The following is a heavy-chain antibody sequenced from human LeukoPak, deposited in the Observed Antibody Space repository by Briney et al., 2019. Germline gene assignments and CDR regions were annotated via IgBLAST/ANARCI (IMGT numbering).Heavy chain of an antibody. CDR1: GSTFSRYW. V-gene: IGHV3-7*01. D-gene: IGHD5-24*01. J-gene: IGHJ4*01. Sequence: GGSLRLSCAASGSTFSRYWMSWVRQAPGKGLEWVASINQDESAKFYVDSVRGRFTISRDNGKNSLFLQMNSLRAEDTAFYYCAKLLRDVTIYDFWGHGALVTVSS. CDR3: AKLLRDVTIYDF. CDR2: INQDESAK.